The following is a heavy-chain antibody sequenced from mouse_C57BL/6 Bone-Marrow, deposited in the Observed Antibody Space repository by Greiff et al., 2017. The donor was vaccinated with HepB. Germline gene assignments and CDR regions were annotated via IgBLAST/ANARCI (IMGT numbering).Heavy chain of an antibody. D-gene: IGHD2-2*01. Sequence: EVKLVESGGGLVKPGGSLKLSCAASGFTFSSYAMSWVRQTPGKRLEWVATISDGGSYTYYPDNVKGRFTISRDNAKNNLYLQMSHLKSEDTAMYYCARAGYPYFDYWGQGTTLTVSS. V-gene: IGHV5-4*03. CDR1: GFTFSSYA. CDR2: ISDGGSYT. CDR3: ARAGYPYFDY. J-gene: IGHJ2*01.